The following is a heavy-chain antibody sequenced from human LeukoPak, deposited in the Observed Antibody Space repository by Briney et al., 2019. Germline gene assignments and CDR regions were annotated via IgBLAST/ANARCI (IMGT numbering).Heavy chain of an antibody. J-gene: IGHJ5*02. Sequence: PGGSLRLSCAASGFTFSNYWMSWVRQAPGKGLEWVANMKQDGSENYYVDSVKGRFTISRGNAKNSLYLQMNSLRAEDMAVYYCARALYSSSFHWFDRWGQGTLVTVSS. D-gene: IGHD6-13*01. CDR2: MKQDGSEN. CDR3: ARALYSSSFHWFDR. CDR1: GFTFSNYW. V-gene: IGHV3-7*04.